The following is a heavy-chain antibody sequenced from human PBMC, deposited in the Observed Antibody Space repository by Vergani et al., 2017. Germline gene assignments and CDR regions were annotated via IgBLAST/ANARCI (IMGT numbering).Heavy chain of an antibody. CDR1: GFTFSDYY. V-gene: IGHV3-11*01. CDR2: ISSSGSTI. CDR3: AKVGRSEVAGTFGAFDI. J-gene: IGHJ3*02. D-gene: IGHD6-19*01. Sequence: VQMVESGGGLVKPGGSLRLSCAASGFTFSDYYMSWIRQAPGKGLEWVSYISSSGSTIYYADSVKGRFTISRDNSKNTLFLHMNSLRPEDTAVYYCAKVGRSEVAGTFGAFDIWGQGTMVTVSS.